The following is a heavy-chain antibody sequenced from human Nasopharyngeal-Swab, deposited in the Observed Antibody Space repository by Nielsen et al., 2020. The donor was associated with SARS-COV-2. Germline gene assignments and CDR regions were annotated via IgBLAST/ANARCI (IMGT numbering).Heavy chain of an antibody. V-gene: IGHV4-34*01. CDR3: ATLPPKSPWNCSSTSCYRLGFDY. CDR2: INHSGNT. J-gene: IGHJ4*02. CDR1: GGSFSGYY. D-gene: IGHD2-2*01. Sequence: SETLSLTCAVYGGSFSGYYWSWIRQPPGKGLEWIGEINHSGNTNYNPSLKSRVTISVDTSKNQFSLKLSSVTAADTAVYYCATLPPKSPWNCSSTSCYRLGFDYWGQGTLVTVSS.